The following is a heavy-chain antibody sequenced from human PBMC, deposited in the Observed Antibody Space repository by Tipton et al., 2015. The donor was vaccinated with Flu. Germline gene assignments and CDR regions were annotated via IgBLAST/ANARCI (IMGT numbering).Heavy chain of an antibody. CDR3: AREGDYGDYAEY. V-gene: IGHV3-48*03. D-gene: IGHD4-17*01. CDR1: GFTFSGYE. J-gene: IGHJ4*02. CDR2: ISSGGTTI. Sequence: GSLRLSCAASGFTFSGYEMNWVRQAPGKGLEWVSYISSGGTTIYYADSVKGRFTISRDNAKNSLFLQMNSLRAEDTAVYYCAREGDYGDYAEYWGQGTLVTVSS.